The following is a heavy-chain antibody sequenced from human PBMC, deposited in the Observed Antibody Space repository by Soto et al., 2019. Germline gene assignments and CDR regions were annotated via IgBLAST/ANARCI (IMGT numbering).Heavy chain of an antibody. Sequence: GGSLRLSCAASGFTFSNYILHWVSQAPGKELERVAMILHDGNNRYYADSVKGRFTISRDNSKNTLYLKMNSLRAEDTAVYYCAKSVYNWNDGFFDYWGQGTLVTVS. CDR1: GFTFSNYI. CDR2: ILHDGNNR. J-gene: IGHJ4*02. CDR3: AKSVYNWNDGFFDY. D-gene: IGHD1-1*01. V-gene: IGHV3-30*18.